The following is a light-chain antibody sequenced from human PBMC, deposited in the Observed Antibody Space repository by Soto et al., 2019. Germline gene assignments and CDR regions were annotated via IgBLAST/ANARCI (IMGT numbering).Light chain of an antibody. CDR2: EDN. J-gene: IGLJ2*01. V-gene: IGLV6-57*01. CDR1: SGSIASKY. Sequence: NFMLTQPRSVSESPGKTVTISCTRSSGSIASKYVQWYQQRPGGHPTTVIFEDNTRPSGVPDRFSGSIDSSSNSASLTISGLTTEDEADYYCQSDDTSNVVFGGGTKLTVL. CDR3: QSDDTSNVV.